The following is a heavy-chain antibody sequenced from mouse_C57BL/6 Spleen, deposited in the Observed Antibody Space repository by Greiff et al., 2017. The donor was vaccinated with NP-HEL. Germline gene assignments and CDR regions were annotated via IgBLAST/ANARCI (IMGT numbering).Heavy chain of an antibody. CDR2: INPYNGGT. Sequence: EVQLQQSGPVLVKPGASVKMSCKASGYTFTDYYMNWVKQSHGKSLEWIGVINPYNGGTSYNQKFKGKATLTVDKSSSTAYMELNSLTSEDSAVYYCARSDDGYSSMDYWGQGTSVTVSS. CDR3: ARSDDGYSSMDY. V-gene: IGHV1-19*01. J-gene: IGHJ4*01. D-gene: IGHD2-3*01. CDR1: GYTFTDYY.